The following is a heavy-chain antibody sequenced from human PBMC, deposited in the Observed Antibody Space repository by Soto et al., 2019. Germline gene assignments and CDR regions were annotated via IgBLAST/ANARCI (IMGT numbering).Heavy chain of an antibody. V-gene: IGHV1-18*01. D-gene: IGHD2-15*01. CDR3: ARAGAAPYYYYGMDV. Sequence: QVQLVQSGAEVRRPGGSVKVSCKATGYTFCTSGMSWLRQAPGQGLEWMGWISTYNGDTNDAPKFQDRVTMTSDTSTSTVYMELRSLRSDDTAVYYCARAGAAPYYYYGMDVWGQGTRVTVSS. CDR1: GYTFCTSG. CDR2: ISTYNGDT. J-gene: IGHJ6*02.